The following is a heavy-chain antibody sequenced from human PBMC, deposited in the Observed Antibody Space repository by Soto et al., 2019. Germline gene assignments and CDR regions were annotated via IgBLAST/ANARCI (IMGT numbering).Heavy chain of an antibody. CDR3: TRHQTDGDLSY. CDR2: IRSKANSYAT. J-gene: IGHJ4*02. Sequence: EVQLVESGGGLVQPGGSLILSCVASGFTFSGSAMHWVRQASGKGLEWVGRIRSKANSYATAYAASVRGRFTISRDDSKNTAYLQMNSLKTEDTAVYYCTRHQTDGDLSYCGQGTLVTVSS. V-gene: IGHV3-73*01. D-gene: IGHD4-17*01. CDR1: GFTFSGSA.